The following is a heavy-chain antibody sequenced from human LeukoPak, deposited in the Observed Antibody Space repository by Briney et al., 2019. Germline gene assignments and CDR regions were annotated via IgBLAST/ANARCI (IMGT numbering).Heavy chain of an antibody. Sequence: PSETLSLTCTVSGGSISSSSYYWGWIRQPPGKGLEWIGSVYYTGASYYNPSLKSRVTISIDTSKKHFSLKLTSVTTADTAVYYCARGAPPQNWGQGTLVTVSS. CDR1: GGSISSSSYY. CDR3: ARGAPPQN. V-gene: IGHV4-39*07. CDR2: VYYTGAS. J-gene: IGHJ4*02.